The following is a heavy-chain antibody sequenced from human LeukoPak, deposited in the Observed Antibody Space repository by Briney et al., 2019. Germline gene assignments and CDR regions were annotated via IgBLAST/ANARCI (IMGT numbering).Heavy chain of an antibody. CDR1: GGSISSGSHY. Sequence: SETLSLTCTVSGGSISSGSHYWSWIRQPAGKGLEWIGRITTSGDTTYNPSLKSRLTIPVDTSRNHFSLNLRSVTAADTAVYYCARGYNSRSTFDVWGQGTVVTVSS. CDR2: ITTSGDT. D-gene: IGHD6-13*01. V-gene: IGHV4-61*02. J-gene: IGHJ3*01. CDR3: ARGYNSRSTFDV.